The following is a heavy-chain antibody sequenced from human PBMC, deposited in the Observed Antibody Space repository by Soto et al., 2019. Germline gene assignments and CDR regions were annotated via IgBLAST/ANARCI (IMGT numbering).Heavy chain of an antibody. D-gene: IGHD1-26*01. Sequence: GGSQRLSCAASGFIFENFGMSWVRQAPGKGLEWISSISGCGFKKYYADSVKGRFTISRDNSKSTVYLELNNLSAEDTAVYHCAKKQGVELVPLATVDWFDPWGQGSVVTVSS. J-gene: IGHJ5*02. CDR2: ISGCGFKK. CDR3: AKKQGVELVPLATVDWFDP. V-gene: IGHV3-23*01. CDR1: GFIFENFG.